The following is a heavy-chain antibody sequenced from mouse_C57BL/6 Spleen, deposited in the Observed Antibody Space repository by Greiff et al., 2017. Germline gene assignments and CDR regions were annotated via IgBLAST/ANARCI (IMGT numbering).Heavy chain of an antibody. CDR3: ARSGGNYLDY. D-gene: IGHD1-1*02. Sequence: QVQLQQSGAELVRPGTSVKVSCKASGYAFTNYLIEWVKQRPGQGLEWIGVINPGSGGTNYNEKFKGKATLTADKSSSTAYMQLSSLTSEDSAVYFCARSGGNYLDYWGQGTTLTVSS. J-gene: IGHJ2*01. CDR1: GYAFTNYL. V-gene: IGHV1-54*01. CDR2: INPGSGGT.